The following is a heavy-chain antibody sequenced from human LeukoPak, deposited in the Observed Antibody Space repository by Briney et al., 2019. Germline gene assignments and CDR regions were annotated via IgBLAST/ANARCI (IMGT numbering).Heavy chain of an antibody. CDR2: IYYSGST. CDR3: ARRNWGSYYFDY. CDR1: GGSISSGGYY. J-gene: IGHJ4*02. D-gene: IGHD7-27*01. Sequence: PSQTLSLTCTVSGGSISSGGYYWSWIRQHPGKGLEWIGYIYYSGSTYYNPSLKSRVTISVDTSKNQFSLKLNSVTAADTAVYYCARRNWGSYYFDYWGQGILVTVSS. V-gene: IGHV4-31*03.